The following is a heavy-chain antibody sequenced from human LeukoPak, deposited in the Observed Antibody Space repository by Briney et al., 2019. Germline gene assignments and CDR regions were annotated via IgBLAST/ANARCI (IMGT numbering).Heavy chain of an antibody. D-gene: IGHD6-6*01. J-gene: IGHJ3*02. V-gene: IGHV4-4*07. CDR2: IYTSGST. Sequence: SETLSLTCTVSGGSISSYYWSWIRQPPGKGLEWIGRIYTSGSTNYNPSLKSRVTMSVDTSKNQFSLKLSSVTAADTAVYYCARVDTPSIAAFYDAFDIWGQGTMITVSS. CDR1: GGSISSYY. CDR3: ARVDTPSIAAFYDAFDI.